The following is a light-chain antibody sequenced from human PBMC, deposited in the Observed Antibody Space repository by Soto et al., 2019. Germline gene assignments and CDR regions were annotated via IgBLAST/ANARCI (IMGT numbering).Light chain of an antibody. CDR2: KTS. CDR3: QHWTDYSWT. V-gene: IGKV1-5*03. Sequence: DIHMTQSPSTLSASVGDRVTITCRASQSLTMWLAGYQQKPGKAPNLLIYKTSSLESGVPSRFSGSGSGTEFTLPISSLQPDDFSTYYCQHWTDYSWTVGQGTKVEVK. CDR1: QSLTMW. J-gene: IGKJ1*01.